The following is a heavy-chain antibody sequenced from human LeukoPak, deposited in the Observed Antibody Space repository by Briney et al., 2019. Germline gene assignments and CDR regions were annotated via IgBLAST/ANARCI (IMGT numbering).Heavy chain of an antibody. CDR3: ATGHLVATNYGMDV. J-gene: IGHJ6*02. CDR2: FDPEDGET. D-gene: IGHD5-12*01. Sequence: GASVKVSCKVSGYTLTELSMHCVRQAPGKGLEWMGGFDPEDGETIYAQKFQGRVTMTEDTSTDTAYMELSSLRSEDTAVYYCATGHLVATNYGMDVWGQGTTVTVSS. V-gene: IGHV1-24*01. CDR1: GYTLTELS.